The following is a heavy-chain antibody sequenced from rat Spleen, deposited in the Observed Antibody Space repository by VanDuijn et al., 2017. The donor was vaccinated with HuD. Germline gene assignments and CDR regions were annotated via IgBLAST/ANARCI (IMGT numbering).Heavy chain of an antibody. CDR3: ARHEDYSGLDY. CDR1: GLIFSDYY. CDR2: ISYDGSTT. V-gene: IGHV5-29*01. D-gene: IGHD1-1*01. Sequence: EVQLVESDGGLVQPGRSLKLSCVASGLIFSDYYMAWVRQAPTKGLEWVATISYDGSTTYYRDSVKGRFTISRDNAKSTLYLQMDSLRSEDTATYYCARHEDYSGLDYWGQGVMVTVSS. J-gene: IGHJ2*01.